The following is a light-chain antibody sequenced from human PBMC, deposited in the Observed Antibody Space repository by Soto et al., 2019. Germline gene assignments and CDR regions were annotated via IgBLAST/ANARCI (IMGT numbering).Light chain of an antibody. CDR1: QSISSW. V-gene: IGKV1-5*03. Sequence: STLSASVGDTVTITCRASQSISSWLAWYQQKAGKAPNLLIYKASSLEGGVPSRFSGSGSGTEFTLTISSLQPDDFATYYCQHYNDYSWTFGQGTKVDIK. CDR3: QHYNDYSWT. CDR2: KAS. J-gene: IGKJ1*01.